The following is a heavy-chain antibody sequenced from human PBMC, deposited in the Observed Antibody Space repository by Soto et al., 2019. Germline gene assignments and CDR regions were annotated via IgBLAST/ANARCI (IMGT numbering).Heavy chain of an antibody. J-gene: IGHJ4*02. CDR1: GFTFSSYW. D-gene: IGHD2-21*01. CDR3: ARGGGEYCESAY. CDR2: INPDGGYK. V-gene: IGHV3-7*01. Sequence: PVGSLRLSCAASGFTFSSYWMTWVRQAPGKGLEWVANINPDGGYKRYVDSVKDRFTISRDNGKNSLYLQVNSLRAEDTAVYYCARGGGEYCESAYWGQGTLVTVSS.